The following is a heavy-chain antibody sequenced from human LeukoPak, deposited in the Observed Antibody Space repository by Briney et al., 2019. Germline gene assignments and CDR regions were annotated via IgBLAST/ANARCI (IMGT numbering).Heavy chain of an antibody. V-gene: IGHV3-7*03. CDR1: GFTFTSYW. J-gene: IGHJ4*02. D-gene: IGHD3-3*01. CDR2: IKQDGSEM. Sequence: GGSLRLSCAASGFTFTSYWMSWVRQAPGKGLEWVANIKQDGSEMNYVDAVKGRFTISRDNAKNSLYLQMNSLRVEDTAVYYCARESGTIFGYINYWGQGTLVTVSS. CDR3: ARESGTIFGYINY.